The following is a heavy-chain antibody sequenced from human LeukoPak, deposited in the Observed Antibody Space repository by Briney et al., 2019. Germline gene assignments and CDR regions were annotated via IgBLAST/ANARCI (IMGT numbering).Heavy chain of an antibody. D-gene: IGHD2-15*01. Sequence: GASVKVSCKVSGYTLTELSMHWVRQAPGKGLEWMGGFDPEDGETIYAQKFQGRVTMTEDTSTDTAYMELSSLRSEDTAVYYCATPRKFCSGGSCYDYFDYWGQGTLVTVSS. CDR1: GYTLTELS. J-gene: IGHJ4*02. V-gene: IGHV1-24*01. CDR2: FDPEDGET. CDR3: ATPRKFCSGGSCYDYFDY.